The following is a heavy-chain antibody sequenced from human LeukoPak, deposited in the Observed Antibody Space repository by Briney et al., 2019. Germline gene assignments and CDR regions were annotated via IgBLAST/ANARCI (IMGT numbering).Heavy chain of an antibody. D-gene: IGHD6-13*01. J-gene: IGHJ6*03. CDR3: ARDRIAAALDYYMDV. CDR2: IYTSGST. CDR1: GGSISGGSYY. Sequence: SQTLSLTCTVFGGSISGGSYYWSWIRQPAGKGLEWFGRIYTSGSTNYNPSLKSRVTISVDTSKNQFSLKLSSVTAADTAVYYCARDRIAAALDYYMDVWGKGTTVTVSS. V-gene: IGHV4-61*02.